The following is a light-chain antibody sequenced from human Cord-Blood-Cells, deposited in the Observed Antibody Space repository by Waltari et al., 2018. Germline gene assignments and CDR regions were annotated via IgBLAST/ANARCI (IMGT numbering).Light chain of an antibody. CDR1: KSVSSSY. CDR3: QQYGSSPET. CDR2: GAS. V-gene: IGKV3-20*01. J-gene: IGKJ1*01. Sequence: EIVLTQSPGTLTFSPGERATLCCRASKSVSSSYLARYQHKPGQAPRLPIYGASSRATGIPDRFSGSGSGTDFTLTISRLEPEDFAVYYCQQYGSSPETFCQGTKVEIK.